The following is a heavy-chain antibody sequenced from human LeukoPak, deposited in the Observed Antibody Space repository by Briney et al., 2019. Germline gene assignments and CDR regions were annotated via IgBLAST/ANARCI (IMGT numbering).Heavy chain of an antibody. J-gene: IGHJ4*02. CDR1: GGTFSSYD. CDR3: APFWSGYYTGDY. CDR2: ITPIFGTA. V-gene: IGHV1-69*06. Sequence: ASVKVSRKASGGTFSSYDISWVRQAPGQGLEWMGGITPIFGTAKYAQKFQGRVTMTEDTSTDTAYMELSSLRSEDTAVYYCAPFWSGYYTGDYWGQGTLVTVSS. D-gene: IGHD3-3*01.